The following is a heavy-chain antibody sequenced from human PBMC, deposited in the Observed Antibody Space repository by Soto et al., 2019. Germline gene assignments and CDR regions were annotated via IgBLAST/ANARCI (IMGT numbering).Heavy chain of an antibody. Sequence: SVKVPYKASGGSSSSYAISSVRQAPGQGLEWMGGIIPIFGTANYAQKFQGRVTITADESTSTAYMELSSLRSEDTAVYYWARAGYRYGYRRADSWGQVTLVTVSS. D-gene: IGHD5-18*01. CDR2: IIPIFGTA. J-gene: IGHJ4*02. V-gene: IGHV1-69*13. CDR3: ARAGYRYGYRRADS. CDR1: GGSSSSYA.